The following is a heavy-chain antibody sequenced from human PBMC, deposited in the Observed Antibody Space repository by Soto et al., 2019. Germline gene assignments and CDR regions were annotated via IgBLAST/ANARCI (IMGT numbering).Heavy chain of an antibody. CDR1: GFTFSSYA. V-gene: IGHV3-30-3*01. CDR2: ISYDGSNK. CDR3: ARQRGYDGVSLWFAY. Sequence: QVQLVESGGGVVQPGRSLRLSCAASGFTFSSYAMHWVRQAPGKGLEWVAVISYDGSNKYYADSVKGRFTISRDNSKNTMYMKMSSLRAEGLGVSYCARQRGYDGVSLWFAYWGQGTLVIVAS. D-gene: IGHD4-17*01. J-gene: IGHJ4*02.